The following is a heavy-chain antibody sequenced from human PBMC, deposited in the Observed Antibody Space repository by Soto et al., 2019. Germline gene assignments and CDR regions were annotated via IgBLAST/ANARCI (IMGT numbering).Heavy chain of an antibody. V-gene: IGHV1-69*04. J-gene: IGHJ3*02. CDR2: IIPILGIA. CDR1: GGTFSSYT. D-gene: IGHD2-15*01. Sequence: ASVKVSCKASGGTFSSYTISWVRQAPGQGLEWMGRIIPILGIANYAQKFQGRVTITADKSTSTAYMELSSLRSEDTAVYYCARDPGHCSGGSCYGVAFDIWGQGTMVTVSS. CDR3: ARDPGHCSGGSCYGVAFDI.